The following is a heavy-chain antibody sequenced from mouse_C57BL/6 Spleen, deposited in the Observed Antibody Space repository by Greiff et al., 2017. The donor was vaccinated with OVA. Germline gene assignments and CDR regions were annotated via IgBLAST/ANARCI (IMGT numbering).Heavy chain of an antibody. CDR2: ISDGGSYT. Sequence: EVNVVESGGGLVKPGGSLKLSCAASGFTFSSYAMSWVRQTPEKRLEWVATISDGGSYTYYPANVKGRFTISRDNAKNNLYLQMSHLKSEDTAMYYCARDQSGPYWYFDVWGTGTTVTVSS. V-gene: IGHV5-4*01. CDR1: GFTFSSYA. J-gene: IGHJ1*03. CDR3: ARDQSGPYWYFDV. D-gene: IGHD1-3*01.